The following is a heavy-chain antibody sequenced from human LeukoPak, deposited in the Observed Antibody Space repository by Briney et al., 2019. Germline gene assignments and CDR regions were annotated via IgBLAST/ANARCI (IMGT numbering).Heavy chain of an antibody. Sequence: ASVKVSFTASGGTFSSYAISWVRQAPGQGLEWMGGIIPIFGTANYAQKFQGRVTITADESTSTAYMELSSLRPEDTAVYYCARIRYCSSTSCPVGMDVWGQGTTVTVSS. CDR3: ARIRYCSSTSCPVGMDV. CDR1: GGTFSSYA. CDR2: IIPIFGTA. V-gene: IGHV1-69*13. D-gene: IGHD2-2*01. J-gene: IGHJ6*02.